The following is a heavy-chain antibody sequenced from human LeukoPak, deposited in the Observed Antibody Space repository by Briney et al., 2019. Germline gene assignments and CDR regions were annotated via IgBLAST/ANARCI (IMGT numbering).Heavy chain of an antibody. CDR3: ARGSDSSGYYYLNYFDP. CDR1: GYTFTRYY. V-gene: IGHV1-46*01. Sequence: ASVKVSCKASGYTFTRYYMHWVRQAPGQGLEWMGIINPSGGSTSYAQKFQGRVTMTRDTSTSTVYMELSSLRSEDTAVHYCARGSDSSGYYYLNYFDPWGQGTLVTVSS. CDR2: INPSGGST. D-gene: IGHD3-22*01. J-gene: IGHJ5*02.